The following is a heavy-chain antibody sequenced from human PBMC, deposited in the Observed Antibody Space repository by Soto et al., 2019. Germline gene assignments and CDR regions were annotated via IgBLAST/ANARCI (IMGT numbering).Heavy chain of an antibody. D-gene: IGHD7-27*01. CDR2: INSRSSVI. J-gene: IGHJ4*02. CDR3: VRDLNWGFDY. CDR1: GFTFSDYY. Sequence: PGGSLRLSCAASGFTFSDYYMSWIRQAPGKGLEWISYINSRSSVIRYADSVQGRFIISRDNAKNSLYLQMNSLKDEDSAVYYCVRDLNWGFDYSGLGALVTVSS. V-gene: IGHV3-11*06.